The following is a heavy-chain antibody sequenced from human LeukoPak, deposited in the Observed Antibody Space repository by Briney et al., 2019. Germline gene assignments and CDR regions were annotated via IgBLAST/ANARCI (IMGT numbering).Heavy chain of an antibody. V-gene: IGHV4-39*07. CDR2: IYYSGST. J-gene: IGHJ4*02. Sequence: SETLSLTCTVSGGSISSSRYYWGWIRQPPGEGLEWIGSIYYSGSTYYKPSLKSRATISVDTPKNQFSLKLSSVPAADTAVYYCARDYYDSSGYGSGNDYWGQGTLVTVSS. CDR3: ARDYYDSSGYGSGNDY. D-gene: IGHD3-22*01. CDR1: GGSISSSRYY.